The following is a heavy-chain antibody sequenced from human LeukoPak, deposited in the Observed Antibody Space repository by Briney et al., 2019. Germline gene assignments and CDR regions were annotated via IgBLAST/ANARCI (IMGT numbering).Heavy chain of an antibody. J-gene: IGHJ4*02. D-gene: IGHD1-26*01. V-gene: IGHV3-23*01. CDR2: ISGSGGST. CDR3: ARAPQRGIVGATPFDY. Sequence: GGSLRLSCAASGFTFSSYAMSWVRQAPGKGLEWVSAISGSGGSTYYADSVKGRFTISRDNSKNTLYLQMNSLRAEDTAVYYCARAPQRGIVGATPFDYWGQGTLVTVSS. CDR1: GFTFSSYA.